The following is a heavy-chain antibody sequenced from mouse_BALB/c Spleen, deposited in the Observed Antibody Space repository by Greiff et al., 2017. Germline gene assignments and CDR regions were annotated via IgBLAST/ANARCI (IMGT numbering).Heavy chain of an antibody. Sequence: EVKLMESGGGLVQPGGSLKLSCAASGFTFSSYTMSWVRQTPEKRLEWVAYISNGGGSTYYPDTVKGRFTISRDNAKNTLYLQMSSLKSEDTAMYYCARHGDGNPYYYAMDYWGQGTSVTVSS. CDR3: ARHGDGNPYYYAMDY. V-gene: IGHV5-12-2*01. D-gene: IGHD2-1*01. CDR1: GFTFSSYT. CDR2: ISNGGGST. J-gene: IGHJ4*01.